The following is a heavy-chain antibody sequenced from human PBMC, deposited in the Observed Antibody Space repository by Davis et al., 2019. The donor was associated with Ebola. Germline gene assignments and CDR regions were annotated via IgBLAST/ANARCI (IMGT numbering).Heavy chain of an antibody. J-gene: IGHJ4*02. V-gene: IGHV4-59*11. CDR2: ISGSGRT. CDR1: GVSISRHY. D-gene: IGHD3-16*01. CDR3: ARFGHGAY. Sequence: PSETLSLTCTVSGVSISRHYWSWFRQPPGKGLEWIGFISGSGRTSYNPPLTSRITISADTSKNQFSLNLRSVTAADTAVYFCARFGHGAYWGQGTLVNVSS.